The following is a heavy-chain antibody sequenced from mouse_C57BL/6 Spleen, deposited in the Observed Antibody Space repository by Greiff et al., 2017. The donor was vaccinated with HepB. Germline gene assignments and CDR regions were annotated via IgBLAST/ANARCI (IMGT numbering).Heavy chain of an antibody. CDR3: ARNRDYYGSPPYWYFDV. CDR2: IWSGGST. V-gene: IGHV2-2*01. CDR1: GFSLTSYG. J-gene: IGHJ1*03. Sequence: QVQLQQSGPGLVQPSQSLSITCTVSGFSLTSYGVHWVRQSPGKGLEWLGVIWSGGSTDYNAAFISRLSISKDNSKSQVFFKMNSLQADDTAIYYCARNRDYYGSPPYWYFDVWGTGTTVTVSS. D-gene: IGHD1-1*01.